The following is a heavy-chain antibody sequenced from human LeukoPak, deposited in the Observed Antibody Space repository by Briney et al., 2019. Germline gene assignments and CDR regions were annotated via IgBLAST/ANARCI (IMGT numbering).Heavy chain of an antibody. D-gene: IGHD2-21*01. V-gene: IGHV4-59*08. CDR1: GGSISPYY. CDR3: ATHIVVVIATNWFDP. J-gene: IGHJ5*02. Sequence: PSETLSLTCTVSGGSISPYYWSWIRQPPGKGLEWLGYIYYSGNTEYKPSLKSRVAMSVDTSKNQFSLKLSSVTAADTAVYYCATHIVVVIATNWFDPWGQGTLVTVSS. CDR2: IYYSGNT.